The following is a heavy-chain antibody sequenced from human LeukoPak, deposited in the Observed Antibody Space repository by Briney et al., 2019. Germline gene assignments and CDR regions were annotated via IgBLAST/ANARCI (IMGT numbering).Heavy chain of an antibody. Sequence: SETLSLTCTVSGGSISSYYWSWIRQPPGKGLEWIGYMYYSGSTNYNPSLKSRVTISVDTSKNQFSLKLSSVTAADTAVYYCARWAAWEPYWYFDLWGRGTLVTVSS. CDR1: GGSISSYY. V-gene: IGHV4-59*01. J-gene: IGHJ2*01. D-gene: IGHD1-26*01. CDR3: ARWAAWEPYWYFDL. CDR2: MYYSGST.